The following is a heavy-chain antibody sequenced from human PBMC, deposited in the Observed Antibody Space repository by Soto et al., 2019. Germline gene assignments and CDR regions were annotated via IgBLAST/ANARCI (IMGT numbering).Heavy chain of an antibody. Sequence: ASETLSLTCAVSGGSISGSYYYWGWLRPSPGRGPEWIGSVFYTGFTSYNPSLESRVSVSVDTSKNQFSLKVSAVTAADTAVYYCASSQKGYNWNYFDHWGQGALVTVSS. CDR2: VFYTGFT. D-gene: IGHD1-20*01. CDR1: GGSISGSYYY. CDR3: ASSQKGYNWNYFDH. V-gene: IGHV4-39*01. J-gene: IGHJ4*02.